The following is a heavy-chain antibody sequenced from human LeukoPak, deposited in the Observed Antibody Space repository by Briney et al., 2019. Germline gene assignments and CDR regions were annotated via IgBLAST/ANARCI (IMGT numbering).Heavy chain of an antibody. CDR2: ISYGSGTI. CDR3: ARETRWAFDY. V-gene: IGHV3-48*02. D-gene: IGHD1-26*01. CDR1: GFTFSSYA. Sequence: GGSLRLSCAASGFTFSSYAMHRVRQAPGKGLEWLSYISYGSGTIYYADAVKGRFSISRDNAKNSLYLQMSSLRDEDTAVYCCARETRWAFDYWGQGTLVTVSS. J-gene: IGHJ4*02.